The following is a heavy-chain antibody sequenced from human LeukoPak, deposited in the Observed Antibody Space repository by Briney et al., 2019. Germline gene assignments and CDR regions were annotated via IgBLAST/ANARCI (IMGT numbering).Heavy chain of an antibody. V-gene: IGHV4-61*08. Sequence: SETLSLTCTVSGGSVTRADYYWTWIRQAPGQGLEWIGYVYYSGSTNYNPSLKSRVTISVDTSKNQFSLKLSSVTAADTAVYYCARGSGWYYPWGQGTLVTVSS. CDR2: VYYSGST. CDR3: ARGSGWYYP. CDR1: GGSVTRADYY. J-gene: IGHJ5*02. D-gene: IGHD6-19*01.